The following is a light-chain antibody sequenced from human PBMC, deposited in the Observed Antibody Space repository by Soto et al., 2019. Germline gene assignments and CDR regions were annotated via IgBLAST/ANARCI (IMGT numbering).Light chain of an antibody. CDR1: ESISRDY. J-gene: IGKJ4*01. V-gene: IGKV3-20*01. CDR2: GAS. CDR3: KQSSAFPLT. Sequence: EIVLTQSPGTLSLSPGQRATLSCRASESISRDYLAWYQQRLGQAPRLLIYGASSGATGIPDRFSGSGSGTDFTLTISRLEPEDFATYFCKQSSAFPLTFGGGTKVEIK.